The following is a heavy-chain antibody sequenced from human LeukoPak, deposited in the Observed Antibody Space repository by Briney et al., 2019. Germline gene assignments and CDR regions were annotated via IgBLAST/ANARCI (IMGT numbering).Heavy chain of an antibody. V-gene: IGHV4-34*01. CDR3: ARCSTIRSFGEDYCYHLDV. Sequence: PSETLSLTCAVSRGSFSGYYWSWIRDPPAKRLECSGDIDHSGSTNYNPSPKSRLTISVDTSKHQISLSRNSVTSADTAVYFCARCSTIRSFGEDYCYHLDVWGKGTTVTVSS. J-gene: IGHJ6*03. CDR1: RGSFSGYY. CDR2: IDHSGST. D-gene: IGHD3-10*01.